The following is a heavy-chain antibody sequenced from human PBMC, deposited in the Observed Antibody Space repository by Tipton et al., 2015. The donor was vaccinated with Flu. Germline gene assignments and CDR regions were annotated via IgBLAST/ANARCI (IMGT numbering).Heavy chain of an antibody. V-gene: IGHV1-18*01. D-gene: IGHD1-26*01. CDR1: GYTFTSYG. Sequence: QLVQSGAEVKKPGASVKVSCKASGYTFTSYGISWVRQAPGQGLEWMGWISAYNGNTNYAQKLQGRVTMTTDTSTSTAYMELRSLRSDDTAVYYCASIATVALFDYYYGMDVWGQGTTVTVPS. J-gene: IGHJ6*02. CDR3: ASIATVALFDYYYGMDV. CDR2: ISAYNGNT.